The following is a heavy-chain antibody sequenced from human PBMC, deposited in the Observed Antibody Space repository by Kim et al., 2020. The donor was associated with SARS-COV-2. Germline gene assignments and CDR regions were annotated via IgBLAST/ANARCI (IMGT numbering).Heavy chain of an antibody. CDR1: GFTFSSYA. D-gene: IGHD6-19*01. J-gene: IGHJ4*02. CDR3: VRGDPMWGYSSGWYGKGDY. Sequence: GGSLRLSCAASGFTFSSYAMHWVRQAPGKGLEWVAVISYDGSNKYYADSVKGRFTISRDNSKNTLYLQMNSLRAEDTAVYYCVRGDPMWGYSSGWYGKGDYWGQGTLVTVSS. CDR2: ISYDGSNK. V-gene: IGHV3-30-3*01.